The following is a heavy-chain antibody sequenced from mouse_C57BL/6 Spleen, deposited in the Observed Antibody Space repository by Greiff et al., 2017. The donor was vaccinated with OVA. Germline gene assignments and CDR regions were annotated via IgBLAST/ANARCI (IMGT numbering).Heavy chain of an antibody. J-gene: IGHJ3*01. CDR2: IYPGDGDT. Sequence: VHLVESGPELVKPGASVKISCKASGYAFSSSWMNWVQQRPGKGLEWIGRIYPGDGDTNYNGKFKGKATLTADNSSSTAYMQLSCLTSEDSAVYFCARGGYPSWFAVWGQWTLVTVSA. D-gene: IGHD2-2*01. V-gene: IGHV1-82*01. CDR3: ARGGYPSWFAV. CDR1: GYAFSSSW.